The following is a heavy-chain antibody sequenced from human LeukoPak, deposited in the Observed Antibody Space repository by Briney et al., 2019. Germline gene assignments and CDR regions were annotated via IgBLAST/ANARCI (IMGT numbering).Heavy chain of an antibody. CDR1: GFTFSSYT. CDR2: ITSTSTYI. V-gene: IGHV3-21*01. J-gene: IGHJ4*02. CDR3: VRRGPNNSGLDY. D-gene: IGHD5-12*01. Sequence: GGSLRLSCAASGFTFSSYTFKWVRQAPGKGLEWVASITSTSTYIYYADSVQGRFAVSRDNAKNSLYLQMNSLRAEDTAVFYCVRRGPNNSGLDYWGQGTQVTVSS.